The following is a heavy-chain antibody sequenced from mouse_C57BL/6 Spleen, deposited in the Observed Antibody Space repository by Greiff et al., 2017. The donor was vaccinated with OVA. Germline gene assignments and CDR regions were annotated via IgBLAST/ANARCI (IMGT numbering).Heavy chain of an antibody. V-gene: IGHV7-1*01. CDR1: GFTFSDFY. D-gene: IGHD1-1*01. Sequence: EVNVVESGGGLVQSGRSLRLSCATSGFTFSDFYMEWVRQAPGKGLEWIAASRNKANDYTTEYSASVKGRFIVSRDTSQSILYLQMNALRAEDTAIYYCARENYYVSSYGYFDVWGTGTTVTVSS. CDR3: ARENYYVSSYGYFDV. CDR2: SRNKANDYTT. J-gene: IGHJ1*03.